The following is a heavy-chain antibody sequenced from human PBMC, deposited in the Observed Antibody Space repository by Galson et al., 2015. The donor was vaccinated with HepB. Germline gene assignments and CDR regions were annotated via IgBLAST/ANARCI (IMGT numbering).Heavy chain of an antibody. Sequence: SLRLSCAASEFTFSSLAMIWVRQAPGKGLEWVSIISGSGDTTYYADSVKGRFTISRDNSKNTVHLQMNSLRADDTAVYYRAKDFNWYEGYWGQGTMVTVSS. V-gene: IGHV3-23*01. CDR2: ISGSGDTT. CDR3: AKDFNWYEGY. D-gene: IGHD1-20*01. CDR1: EFTFSSLA. J-gene: IGHJ4*02.